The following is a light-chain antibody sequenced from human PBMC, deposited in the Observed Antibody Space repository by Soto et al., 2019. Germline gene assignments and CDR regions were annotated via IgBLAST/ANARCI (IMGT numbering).Light chain of an antibody. CDR2: DAF. V-gene: IGKV1-5*01. CDR1: QSINNW. J-gene: IGKJ5*01. CDR3: MQGTHWPPT. Sequence: DIQMTQSPSTLSASVGDRVTITCRASQSINNWLAWYQQKPGKAPKLLIFDAFSLESGVPFRFSGSGSGTDFTLKISRVEAEDVGVYYCMQGTHWPPTFGQGTRLE.